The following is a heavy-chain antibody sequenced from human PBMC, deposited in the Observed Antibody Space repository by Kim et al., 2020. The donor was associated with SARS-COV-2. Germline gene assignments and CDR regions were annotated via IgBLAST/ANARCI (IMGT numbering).Heavy chain of an antibody. CDR1: GGSISSGGYY. CDR2: IYYSGST. V-gene: IGHV4-31*03. J-gene: IGHJ5*02. CDR3: ARGIAAGSGNNNWFDP. Sequence: SETLSLTCTVSGGSISSGGYYWSWIRQHPGKGLEWIGYIYYSGSTYYNPSLKSRVTISVDTSKNQFSLKLSSVTAADTAVYYCARGIAAGSGNNNWFDPWGQGTLVTVSS. D-gene: IGHD6-13*01.